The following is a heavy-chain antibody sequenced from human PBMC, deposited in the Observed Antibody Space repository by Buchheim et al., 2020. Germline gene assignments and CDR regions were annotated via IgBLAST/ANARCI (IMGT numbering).Heavy chain of an antibody. CDR2: ISGSGGST. CDR1: GFTFSSYA. CDR3: AKGLGDAYYYYYGMDV. V-gene: IGHV3-23*01. Sequence: EVQLLESGGGLVQPGGSLRLSCAASGFTFSSYAMNWVRQAPGKGLEWVSAISGSGGSTYYADSVKGRFTISRDNSKNTLYLQTNSLRAEDTAVYYCAKGLGDAYYYYYGMDVWGQGTT. D-gene: IGHD5-24*01. J-gene: IGHJ6*02.